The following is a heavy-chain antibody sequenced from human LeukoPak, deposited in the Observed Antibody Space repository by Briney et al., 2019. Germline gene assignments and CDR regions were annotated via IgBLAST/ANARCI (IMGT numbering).Heavy chain of an antibody. CDR2: IWYDGSNK. CDR1: GFTFSSYG. V-gene: IGHV3-33*01. Sequence: GGSLRLSCAASGFTFSSYGMHWVRQAPGKGLEWVAVIWYDGSNKYYADSVKGRFTISRDNSKNTLYLQMNSLRAEDTAVYYCARVPRGDPSPLGFINPGNYFDYWGQGTLVTVSS. J-gene: IGHJ4*02. CDR3: ARVPRGDPSPLGFINPGNYFDY. D-gene: IGHD3-10*01.